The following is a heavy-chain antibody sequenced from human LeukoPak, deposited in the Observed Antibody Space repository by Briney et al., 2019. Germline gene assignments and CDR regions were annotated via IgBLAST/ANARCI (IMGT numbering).Heavy chain of an antibody. CDR3: ARDPTIFGVVIVENWFDP. CDR2: ISSSSSYI. V-gene: IGHV3-21*01. J-gene: IGHJ5*02. D-gene: IGHD3-3*01. CDR1: GFTFSSYS. Sequence: GGSLRLPCAASGFTFSSYSMNWVRQAPGKGLEWVSSISSSSSYIYYADSVKGRFTISRDNAKNSLYLQMNSLRAEDTAVYYCARDPTIFGVVIVENWFDPWGQGTLVTVSS.